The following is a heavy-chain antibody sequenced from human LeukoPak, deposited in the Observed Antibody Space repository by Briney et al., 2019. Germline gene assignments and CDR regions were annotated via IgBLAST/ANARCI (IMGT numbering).Heavy chain of an antibody. D-gene: IGHD6-19*01. J-gene: IGHJ4*02. Sequence: SETLSLTCAVYGGSFSGYYWSWIRQPPGKGLEWIGEINHSGSTNYNPSLKSRVTISVDTSKNQFSLKLSSVTAADTAVYYCARAKQWLGLYYFDYWGQGTLVTVSS. CDR3: ARAKQWLGLYYFDY. V-gene: IGHV4-34*01. CDR1: GGSFSGYY. CDR2: INHSGST.